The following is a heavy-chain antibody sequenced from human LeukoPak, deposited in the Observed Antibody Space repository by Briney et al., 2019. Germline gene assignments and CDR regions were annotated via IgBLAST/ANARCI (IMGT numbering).Heavy chain of an antibody. Sequence: SVKVSCKASGGTFSSYAISWVRQAPGQGLEWMGGIIPIFGTANYAQKFQGRVTITTDESTSTAYMELSSLRSEDTAVYYCAREGLAVVPPGAFDIWGKGTMVTVSS. CDR2: IIPIFGTA. V-gene: IGHV1-69*05. D-gene: IGHD4-23*01. CDR1: GGTFSSYA. CDR3: AREGLAVVPPGAFDI. J-gene: IGHJ3*02.